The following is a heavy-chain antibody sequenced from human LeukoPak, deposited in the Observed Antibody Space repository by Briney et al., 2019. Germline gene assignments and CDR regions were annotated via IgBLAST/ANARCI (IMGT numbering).Heavy chain of an antibody. CDR1: GYSISSGYY. V-gene: IGHV4-38-2*01. D-gene: IGHD3-3*01. J-gene: IGHJ6*03. Sequence: SETLSLTCAVSGYSISSGYYWGWIRQPPGKGLEWIGSIYHSGSTYYNPSLKSRVTISVDTSKNQFSLRLSSVTAADTAVYYCARARDSYDFWSGYYIYYYYMDVWGKGTTVTVSS. CDR2: IYHSGST. CDR3: ARARDSYDFWSGYYIYYYYMDV.